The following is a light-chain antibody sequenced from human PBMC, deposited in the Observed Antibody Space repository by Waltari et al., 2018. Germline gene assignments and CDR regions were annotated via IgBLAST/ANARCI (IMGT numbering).Light chain of an antibody. Sequence: QSALTQPASVSGSPGPSITIPCTGTSSDVGGYHYVSWYQQHPGKAPKLMIYDVSNRPSGVSNRFSGSKSGNTASLTISGLQAEDEADYYCSSYTSSSTRVFGGGTKLTVL. CDR3: SSYTSSSTRV. V-gene: IGLV2-14*03. J-gene: IGLJ3*02. CDR1: SSDVGGYHY. CDR2: DVS.